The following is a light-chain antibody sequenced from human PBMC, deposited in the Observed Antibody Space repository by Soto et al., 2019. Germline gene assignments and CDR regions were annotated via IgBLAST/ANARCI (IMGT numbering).Light chain of an antibody. J-gene: IGLJ2*01. V-gene: IGLV3-1*01. Sequence: SYELTQPPSMSVSPGQTASITCSGDKLGDKYACWYQQKPGQSPVLVIYQDRKRPSGIPERFSGSYSGNTATLTISGTQAMDEADYYCQAWDSSTVVFGGGTKLTVL. CDR1: KLGDKY. CDR2: QDR. CDR3: QAWDSSTVV.